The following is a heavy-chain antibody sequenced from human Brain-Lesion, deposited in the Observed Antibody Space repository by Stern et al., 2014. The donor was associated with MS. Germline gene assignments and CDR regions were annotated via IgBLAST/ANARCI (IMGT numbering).Heavy chain of an antibody. CDR2: ISWNSGTI. V-gene: IGHV3-9*01. CDR1: GFTFDDYA. J-gene: IGHJ4*02. Sequence: DVQLLESGGDLVQPGRSLRLSCAAFGFTFDDYAMHWVRQAPGKGLAWVAGISWNSGTIGYADSVKGRFTTSRDNAYSSLYLQMNSLRPEDTALYYCARDITGSSAYFAYWGQGTLVTVSS. CDR3: ARDITGSSAYFAY. D-gene: IGHD1-14*01.